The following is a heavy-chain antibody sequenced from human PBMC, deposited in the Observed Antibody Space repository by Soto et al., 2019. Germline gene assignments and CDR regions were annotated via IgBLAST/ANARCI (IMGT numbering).Heavy chain of an antibody. V-gene: IGHV1-69*13. Sequence: SVKVSCKASQRTFTSYGLSWVRQAPGQGLEWLGTIVPMFGTANYAQRFQGRVTITADEFTSTAYMELSSLTSEDTAVYFCARTPNHFIVALGESTHYYGLDVWGQGTTVTVSS. CDR2: IVPMFGTA. CDR1: QRTFTSYG. D-gene: IGHD2-21*01. J-gene: IGHJ6*02. CDR3: ARTPNHFIVALGESTHYYGLDV.